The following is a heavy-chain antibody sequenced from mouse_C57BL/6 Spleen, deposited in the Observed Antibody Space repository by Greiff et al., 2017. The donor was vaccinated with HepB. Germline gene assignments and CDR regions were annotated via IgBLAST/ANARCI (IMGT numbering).Heavy chain of an antibody. Sequence: EVKLMESGGGLVKPGGSLKLSCAASGFTYSSYAMSWVRQTPEKRLEWVATISDGGSYTYYPDNVKGRFTISRDNAKNNLYLQMSHLTSEDTAMYYCARGYYGSRGYFDYWGQGTTLTVSS. CDR1: GFTYSSYA. V-gene: IGHV5-4*03. J-gene: IGHJ2*01. D-gene: IGHD1-1*01. CDR2: ISDGGSYT. CDR3: ARGYYGSRGYFDY.